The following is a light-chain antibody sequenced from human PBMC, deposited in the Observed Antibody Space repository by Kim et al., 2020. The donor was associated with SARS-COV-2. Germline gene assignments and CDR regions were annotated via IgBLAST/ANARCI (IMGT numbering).Light chain of an antibody. Sequence: EIVLTQSPATLSLSPGERATLSCRASQSINNYLAWYQQKPGQAPRLLIYESSHRATGIPARFSGSGSGTDFTLTISSLEPEDFALYYCQHRSVGRRRTLGDGTRLEI. CDR2: ESS. CDR3: QHRSVGRRRT. J-gene: IGKJ5*01. CDR1: QSINNY. V-gene: IGKV3-11*01.